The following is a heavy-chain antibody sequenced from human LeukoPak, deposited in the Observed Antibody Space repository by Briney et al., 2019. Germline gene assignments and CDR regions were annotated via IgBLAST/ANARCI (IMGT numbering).Heavy chain of an antibody. CDR1: GFTFSSSA. CDR3: AKDMYYDSSGPFDY. D-gene: IGHD3-22*01. Sequence: GGSLRLSCAASGFTFSSSAMSWVRQAPGKGLERVSGISGRGGSTYYADSVQGRFTISRDNSKNTLYLQMNTLRVEDTALYYCAKDMYYDSSGPFDYWGQGTLGTVSS. V-gene: IGHV3-23*01. CDR2: ISGRGGST. J-gene: IGHJ4*02.